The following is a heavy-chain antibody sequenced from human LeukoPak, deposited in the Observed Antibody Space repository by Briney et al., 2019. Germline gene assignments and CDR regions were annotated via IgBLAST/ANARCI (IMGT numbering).Heavy chain of an antibody. CDR2: INHNGST. CDR1: GGSFSGYY. CDR3: ARRVNLRGVISGNWFDP. V-gene: IGHV4-34*01. J-gene: IGHJ5*02. Sequence: PSETLSLTCAVYGGSFSGYYWSWIRQPPGKGLEWIGEINHNGSTNYNPSLKSRVTISVDTSKNQFSLKLSSVTAADTAVYYCARRVNLRGVISGNWFDPWGQGTLVTVSS. D-gene: IGHD3-10*01.